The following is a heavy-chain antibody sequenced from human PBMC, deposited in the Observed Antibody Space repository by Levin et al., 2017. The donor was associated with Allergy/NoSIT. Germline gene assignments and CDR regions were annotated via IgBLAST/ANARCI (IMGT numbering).Heavy chain of an antibody. D-gene: IGHD4-23*01. Sequence: SETLSLTCTVSGGSISSSSYYWGWIRQPPGKGLEWIGSIYYSGSTYYNPSLKSRVTISVDTSKNQFSLKLSSVTAADTAVYYCARAGGGNSVVESFDYWGQGTLVTVSS. V-gene: IGHV4-39*07. CDR1: GGSISSSSYY. CDR3: ARAGGGNSVVESFDY. J-gene: IGHJ4*02. CDR2: IYYSGST.